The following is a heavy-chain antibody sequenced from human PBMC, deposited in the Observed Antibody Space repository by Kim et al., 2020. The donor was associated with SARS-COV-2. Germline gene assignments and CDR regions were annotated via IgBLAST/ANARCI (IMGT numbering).Heavy chain of an antibody. D-gene: IGHD2-21*01. CDR3: ASSVAVGPRALWYYGMDV. Sequence: GRFTIARDNSQNTRYLQMNSLRAEDTAVYYCASSVAVGPRALWYYGMDVWGQGTTVTVSS. J-gene: IGHJ6*02. V-gene: IGHV3-66*01.